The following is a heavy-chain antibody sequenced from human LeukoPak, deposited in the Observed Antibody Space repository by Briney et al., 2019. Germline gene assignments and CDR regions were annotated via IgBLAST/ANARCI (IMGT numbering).Heavy chain of an antibody. J-gene: IGHJ4*02. D-gene: IGHD2-15*01. V-gene: IGHV4-39*07. CDR2: IYYGGSA. Sequence: SETLSLTCTVSGGSISSYYWGWIRKPPGKGLKWIGSIYYGGSAYYNTSLKSRVTISVDTSKSQFSLKLNSVTAADTAVYYCVRVGYYCSGGSRYYFDYWGQGTLVTVSS. CDR1: GGSISSYY. CDR3: VRVGYYCSGGSRYYFDY.